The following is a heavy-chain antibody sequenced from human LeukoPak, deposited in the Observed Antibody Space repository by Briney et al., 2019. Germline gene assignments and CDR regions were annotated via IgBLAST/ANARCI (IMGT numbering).Heavy chain of an antibody. Sequence: GGSLRLSCAASGFTFSSYAMHRVRQAPGKGLEYVSAISSNGGSTYYANSVKGRFTISRDNSKNTLYLQMGSLRAEDMAVYYCARGEYSYGRSFDHWGQGTLVTVSS. J-gene: IGHJ4*02. V-gene: IGHV3-64*01. CDR3: ARGEYSYGRSFDH. D-gene: IGHD5-18*01. CDR1: GFTFSSYA. CDR2: ISSNGGST.